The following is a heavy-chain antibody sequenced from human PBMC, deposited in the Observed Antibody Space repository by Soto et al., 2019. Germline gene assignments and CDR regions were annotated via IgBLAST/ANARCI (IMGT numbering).Heavy chain of an antibody. D-gene: IGHD5-12*01. Sequence: QITLKESGPTLVKPTQTLTLTCTFSGFSLSTSGVGVGWIRQPPGKALEWLALIYWDDDKRYSPSLKSRLTITKDTSKNQVVLTMTNMDPVDTATYYCAHLTTRYSGYDSPFDYWGQGTLVTVSS. CDR1: GFSLSTSGVG. CDR2: IYWDDDK. J-gene: IGHJ4*02. V-gene: IGHV2-5*02. CDR3: AHLTTRYSGYDSPFDY.